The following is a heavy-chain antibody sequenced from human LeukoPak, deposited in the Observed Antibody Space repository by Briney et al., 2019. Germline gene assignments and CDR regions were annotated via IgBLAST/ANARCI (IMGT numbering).Heavy chain of an antibody. D-gene: IGHD3-22*01. Sequence: PGGSLRLSCAASGFTFSTYGMHWVRQAPGKGLEWVAVIWYDGSNEYYADSVKGRFTISRDNSKNTLYLQMNSLRAEDTAVYYCARDQGVDYYDSSGYYPFDYWGQGTLVTVS. J-gene: IGHJ4*02. CDR1: GFTFSTYG. CDR3: ARDQGVDYYDSSGYYPFDY. CDR2: IWYDGSNE. V-gene: IGHV3-33*01.